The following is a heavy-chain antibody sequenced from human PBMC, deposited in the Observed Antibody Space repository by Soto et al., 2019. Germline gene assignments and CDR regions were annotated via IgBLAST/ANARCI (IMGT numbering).Heavy chain of an antibody. CDR2: IIPIFGTA. Sequence: QVQLVQSGAEVKKPGSSVKVSCTASGGTFSSYAISWVRQAPGQGLEWMGGIIPIFGTANYAQKFQGRVTITADKSTSTADMELSSLRSEDTAVYYCASRWIQLPGVFDYWGQGTLVTVSS. V-gene: IGHV1-69*06. CDR1: GGTFSSYA. CDR3: ASRWIQLPGVFDY. J-gene: IGHJ4*02. D-gene: IGHD5-18*01.